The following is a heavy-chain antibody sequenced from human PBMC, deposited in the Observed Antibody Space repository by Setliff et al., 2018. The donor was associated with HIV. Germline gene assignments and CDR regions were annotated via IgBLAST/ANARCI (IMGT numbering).Heavy chain of an antibody. V-gene: IGHV7-4-1*02. CDR1: GYTFTSYA. J-gene: IGHJ5*02. CDR3: ARALYGDYGGDLNWLDP. Sequence: ASVKVSCKASGYTFTSYAMNWVRQAPGQGLEWMGWINTNTGNPTYAQAFTGRFVFSVDTSITTAYLEISSLKAGDTAVYYCARALYGDYGGDLNWLDPWGQGTLVTVSS. CDR2: INTNTGNP. D-gene: IGHD4-17*01.